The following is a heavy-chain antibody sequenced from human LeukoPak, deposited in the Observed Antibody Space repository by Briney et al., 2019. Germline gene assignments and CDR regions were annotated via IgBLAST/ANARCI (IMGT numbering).Heavy chain of an antibody. V-gene: IGHV3-30*18. CDR3: AKDESSILWFGHDKYYFDY. J-gene: IGHJ4*02. CDR2: ISSDGSNK. D-gene: IGHD3-10*01. Sequence: PGGSLRLSCAASGFTFSSYGMHWVRQAPGKGLEWVAVISSDGSNKYYADSVKGRFTISRDNSKNTLYLQMNSLRAEDTAVYYCAKDESSILWFGHDKYYFDYWGQGTLVTVSS. CDR1: GFTFSSYG.